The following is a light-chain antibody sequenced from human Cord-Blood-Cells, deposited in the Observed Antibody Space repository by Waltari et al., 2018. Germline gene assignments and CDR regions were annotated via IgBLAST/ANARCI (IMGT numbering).Light chain of an antibody. CDR3: YSAADNNWV. J-gene: IGLJ3*02. CDR1: KLGDKY. CDR2: QDS. Sequence: SYELTQPPSVSVSPGQTASITCSGEKLGDKYACWYQQKPGQSPVLVIYQDSKRPSGIPERFSGSNSGNTATLTISGTQAMDEADYYCYSAADNNWVFGGGTKLTVL. V-gene: IGLV3-1*01.